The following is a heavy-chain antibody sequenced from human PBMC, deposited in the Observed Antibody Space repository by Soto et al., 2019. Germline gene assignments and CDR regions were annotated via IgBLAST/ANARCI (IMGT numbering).Heavy chain of an antibody. CDR2: IYWDDNK. D-gene: IGHD6-13*01. CDR1: GFSLSTSGVA. Sequence: QITLKESGPTLVKLTQTLTLTCTFSGFSLSTSGVAVGWIRQPPGKALECLALIYWDDNKRYSPSLQSRITLTKDTSKNQVVLTMTNMDPVDTATYYCAHRYSSSYDYWGQGILVTVSS. J-gene: IGHJ4*02. V-gene: IGHV2-5*02. CDR3: AHRYSSSYDY.